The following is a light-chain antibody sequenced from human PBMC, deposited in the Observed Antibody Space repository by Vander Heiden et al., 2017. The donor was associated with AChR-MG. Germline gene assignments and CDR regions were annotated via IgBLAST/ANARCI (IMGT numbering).Light chain of an antibody. Sequence: SHELTHPPPVSVSPCPTATLPCSGNKLEGKYAGWYHQKAGQSPVLVIFQDNKRPAGIPERFSGSKSGNMATRTIRATQTLDEADYYCQAWDTIGEGTKLTVL. CDR1: KLEGKY. V-gene: IGLV3-1*01. J-gene: IGLJ2*01. CDR2: QDN. CDR3: QAWDT.